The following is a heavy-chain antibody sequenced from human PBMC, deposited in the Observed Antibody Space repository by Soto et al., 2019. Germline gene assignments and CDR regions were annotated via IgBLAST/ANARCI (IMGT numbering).Heavy chain of an antibody. D-gene: IGHD1-26*01. V-gene: IGHV1-18*01. Sequence: QVQLVQSGAEVKKPGASVKVSCKASGYTFSSYGISWVRQAPGQGLEWMGWISAYNGNTKYAQKLQGRVTMTTDTSTSPAYMELRSLRSVDTAVYYCARREVGTTLDFDYWGQGTLVTVSS. CDR3: ARREVGTTLDFDY. CDR2: ISAYNGNT. CDR1: GYTFSSYG. J-gene: IGHJ4*02.